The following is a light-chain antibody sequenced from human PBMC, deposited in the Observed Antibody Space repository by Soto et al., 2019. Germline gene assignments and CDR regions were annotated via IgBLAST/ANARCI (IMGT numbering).Light chain of an antibody. CDR3: QESYRTPRT. Sequence: DIQMTQSPSSLSASVGDRVTITCRSSQTINAYLYWYQQKPWKAPKLLIYAASSLQGGVPSRFSGSGSGTRFTLTISSLQPEDFATYYCQESYRTPRTFGQGTRLEI. J-gene: IGKJ2*01. V-gene: IGKV1-39*01. CDR1: QTINAY. CDR2: AAS.